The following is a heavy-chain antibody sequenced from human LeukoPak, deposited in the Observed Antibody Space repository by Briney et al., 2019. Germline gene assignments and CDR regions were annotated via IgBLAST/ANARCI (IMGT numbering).Heavy chain of an antibody. Sequence: ASVKVSCKASGYTFTSYYMHWVRQAPGQGLEWMGIINPSGGSTSYAQKFQGRVTMTRDTSTSTVYMELSSLRSEDTAVYYCARDGDYSNYGGNWFDPWGQGTLVTVSS. V-gene: IGHV1-46*01. J-gene: IGHJ5*02. CDR1: GYTFTSYY. D-gene: IGHD4-11*01. CDR3: ARDGDYSNYGGNWFDP. CDR2: INPSGGST.